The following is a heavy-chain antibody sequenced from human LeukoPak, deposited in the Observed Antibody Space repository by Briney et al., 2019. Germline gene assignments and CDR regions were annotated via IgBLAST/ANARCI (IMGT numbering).Heavy chain of an antibody. V-gene: IGHV1-2*02. Sequence: GASVKVSCKASVYTFTGYYMHWVRQAPGQGLEWMGWINPNSGGTNYAQKFQGRVTMTRDTSISTAYMELSRLRSDDTAVYYCARPVDTAMVYYGMDVWGQGTTVTVSS. CDR2: INPNSGGT. CDR3: ARPVDTAMVYYGMDV. D-gene: IGHD5-18*01. CDR1: VYTFTGYY. J-gene: IGHJ6*02.